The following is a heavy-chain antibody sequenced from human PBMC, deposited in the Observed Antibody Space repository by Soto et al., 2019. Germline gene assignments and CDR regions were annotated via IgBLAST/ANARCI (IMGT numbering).Heavy chain of an antibody. V-gene: IGHV4-59*01. J-gene: IGHJ4*02. D-gene: IGHD5-12*01. CDR1: GGSISNYY. CDR3: ARVGSGYVRGFDY. Sequence: SETLSLTCTVSGGSISNYYWSWIRQPPGKGLEWIGYIYFTGSTRYNSSLKSRVTISVDTSKNQFSLKLYSVTAADTAVYYCARVGSGYVRGFDYWGQGILVTVSS. CDR2: IYFTGST.